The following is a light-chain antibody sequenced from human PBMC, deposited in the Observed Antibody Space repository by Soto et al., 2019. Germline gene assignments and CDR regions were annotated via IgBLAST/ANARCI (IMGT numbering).Light chain of an antibody. CDR2: GNS. Sequence: QSALTQPPSVSGAPGQRVTISCTGSSSNIGAGYDVHWYQQLPGTAPKLLIQGNSNRPSGVPDRFSGSKSGTSASLAITGLQAEDEADYYCQSYDRSLSGWVFGGGTKVTVL. J-gene: IGLJ3*02. CDR3: QSYDRSLSGWV. V-gene: IGLV1-40*01. CDR1: SSNIGAGYD.